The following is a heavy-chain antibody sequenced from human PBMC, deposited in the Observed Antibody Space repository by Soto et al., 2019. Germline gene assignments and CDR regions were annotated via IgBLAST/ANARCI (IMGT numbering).Heavy chain of an antibody. Sequence: EVQLLESGGGLVQPGGSLRLSCAASGFTFSSYAMNWVRQSPGKGLEWVSAISGSGGSTYYADSVKGRFTISRDNSKNTLYLQMNSLTAEDTAVYYCAKGSSSPPNWFHPWGQGTLVTVSS. CDR2: ISGSGGST. V-gene: IGHV3-23*01. CDR3: AKGSSSPPNWFHP. CDR1: GFTFSSYA. D-gene: IGHD6-13*01. J-gene: IGHJ5*02.